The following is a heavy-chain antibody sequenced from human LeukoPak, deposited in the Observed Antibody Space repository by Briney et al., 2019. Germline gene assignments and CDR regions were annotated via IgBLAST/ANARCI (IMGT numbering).Heavy chain of an antibody. Sequence: GGSLRLSCAASGFTFSSCEMNWVRQAPGKGLEWVSYISSSGSTIYYADSVKGRFTISRDNAKNSLYLQMNSLRVEDTAVYYCARGTVVKGFDCWGQGTLVTVSS. J-gene: IGHJ4*02. CDR2: ISSSGSTI. V-gene: IGHV3-48*03. CDR3: ARGTVVKGFDC. D-gene: IGHD2-21*01. CDR1: GFTFSSCE.